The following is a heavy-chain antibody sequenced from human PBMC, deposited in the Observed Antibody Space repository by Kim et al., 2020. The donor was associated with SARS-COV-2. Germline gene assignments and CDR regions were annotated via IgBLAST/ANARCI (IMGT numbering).Heavy chain of an antibody. CDR2: ISGSGGST. D-gene: IGHD2-15*01. Sequence: GGSLRLSCAASGFTFSSYAMSWVRQAPGKGLEWVSAISGSGGSTYDADSVRGRFTISRDNSKNTLSLQMSSLRPEDTALYYCAKDSAVVHEYWGQGTLVTVSS. J-gene: IGHJ4*02. CDR3: AKDSAVVHEY. CDR1: GFTFSSYA. V-gene: IGHV3-23*01.